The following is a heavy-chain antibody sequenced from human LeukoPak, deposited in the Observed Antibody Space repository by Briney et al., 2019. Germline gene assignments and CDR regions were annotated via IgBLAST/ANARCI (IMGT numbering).Heavy chain of an antibody. V-gene: IGHV3-23*01. J-gene: IGHJ6*03. D-gene: IGHD6-6*01. CDR1: GFTFSSYA. CDR2: LSGSGDST. Sequence: PGGSLRLSCAASGFTFSSYAMTWVRQAPGKGLEWVSSLSGSGDSTYYADSVKGRFTISRGNSKDALYLQMNSLRAEDTAIYYCAKDRYSSSSRDYYYYMDVWGQGTTVTVSS. CDR3: AKDRYSSSSRDYYYYMDV.